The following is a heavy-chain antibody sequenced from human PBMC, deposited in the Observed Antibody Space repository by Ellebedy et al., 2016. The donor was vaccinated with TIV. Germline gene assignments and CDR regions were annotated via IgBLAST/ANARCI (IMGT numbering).Heavy chain of an antibody. D-gene: IGHD2-21*02. CDR1: GFTVSNDY. V-gene: IGHV3-66*04. Sequence: PGGSLRLSCAASGFTVSNDYMSWVRQAPGKGLEWVSAIYSGGTTYYADSVKGRFIISRDNSKNTLYLQMKRLRAEDTAVYYCVRQRGATTIFDHWGQGTLVTVSS. CDR2: IYSGGTT. CDR3: VRQRGATTIFDH. J-gene: IGHJ4*02.